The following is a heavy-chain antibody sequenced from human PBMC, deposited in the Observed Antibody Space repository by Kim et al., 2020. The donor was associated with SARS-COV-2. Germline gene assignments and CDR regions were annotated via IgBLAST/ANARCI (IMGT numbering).Heavy chain of an antibody. CDR2: IYPGDSDT. D-gene: IGHD2-2*02. Sequence: GESLKISCKGSGYSFTSYWIGWVRQMPGKGLEWMGIIYPGDSDTRYSPSFQGQVTISADKSISTAYLQWSSLKASDTAMYYCARHGLAPRRPFLDCSSTSCYRVAAYYYGMDVWGQGTTVTVSS. CDR1: GYSFTSYW. CDR3: ARHGLAPRRPFLDCSSTSCYRVAAYYYGMDV. J-gene: IGHJ6*02. V-gene: IGHV5-51*01.